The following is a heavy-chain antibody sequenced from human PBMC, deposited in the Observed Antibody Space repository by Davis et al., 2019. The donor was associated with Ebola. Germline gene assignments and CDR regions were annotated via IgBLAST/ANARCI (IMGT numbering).Heavy chain of an antibody. CDR1: GFTFDDYA. D-gene: IGHD2-2*01. J-gene: IGHJ4*02. CDR3: AREGKYRDESRTFDY. CDR2: ISWNSGSI. Sequence: GGSLRLSCAASGFTFDDYAMHWVRQAPGKGLEWVSGISWNSGSIGYADSVKGRFTISRDNAKNSLYLQMNSLRAEDTALYYCAREGKYRDESRTFDYWGQGTLVTVSS. V-gene: IGHV3-9*01.